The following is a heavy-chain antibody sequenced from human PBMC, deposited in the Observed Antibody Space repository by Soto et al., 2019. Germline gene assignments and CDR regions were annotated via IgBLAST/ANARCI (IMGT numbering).Heavy chain of an antibody. Sequence: QVQLVESGGGVVQPGRSLRLSCAASGFTFSSYGMHWVRQAPGKGLEWVAVISYDGSNKYYADSVKGRFTISRDNSKNKLYLQMNSLRAEDTAVYYCATSISPFGSSGYGGVLPWGQGTLVTVSS. V-gene: IGHV3-30*03. CDR1: GFTFSSYG. D-gene: IGHD3-22*01. CDR3: ATSISPFGSSGYGGVLP. CDR2: ISYDGSNK. J-gene: IGHJ5*02.